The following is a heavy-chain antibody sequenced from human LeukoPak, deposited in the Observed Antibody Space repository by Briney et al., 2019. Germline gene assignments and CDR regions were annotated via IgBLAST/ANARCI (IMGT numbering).Heavy chain of an antibody. CDR1: GFTFSSCA. V-gene: IGHV3-7*03. Sequence: GRSLRLSCAASGFTFSSCAMHWVRQAPGKGLEWVASINHNGNVNYYVDSVKGRFTISRDNAKNSLYLQMSNLRAEDTAVYFCARGGGLDVWGQGATVTVSS. CDR2: INHNGNVN. D-gene: IGHD3-16*01. CDR3: ARGGGLDV. J-gene: IGHJ6*02.